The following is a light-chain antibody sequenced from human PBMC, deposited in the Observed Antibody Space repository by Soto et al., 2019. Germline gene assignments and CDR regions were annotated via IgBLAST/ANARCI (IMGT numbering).Light chain of an antibody. J-gene: IGKJ1*01. CDR1: QSLPGW. CDR3: QQYHSYWT. CDR2: DAS. V-gene: IGKV1-5*01. Sequence: DIQMNQSPSTLSASVGDRVTITSRASQSLPGWLAWFQQKPGKAPKLLIYDASSLESGVPQRFSGSGSGTEFTLTISSLQTDDFSSYYCQQYHSYWTFGQGTKVDIK.